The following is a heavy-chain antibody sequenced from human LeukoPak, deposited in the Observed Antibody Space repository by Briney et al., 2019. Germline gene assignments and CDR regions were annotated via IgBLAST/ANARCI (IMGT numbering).Heavy chain of an antibody. V-gene: IGHV3-21*01. CDR1: GFTFSNYW. CDR3: ARDFLSEWLADY. CDR2: ISSSSSTI. Sequence: GGSLRLSCATSGFTFSNYWMTWVRQAPGKGLEWVSSISSSSSTIYYADSVKGRFTISRDNAKNSLYLQMNNLRAEDTAVYYCARDFLSEWLADYWGQGTRVTVSS. D-gene: IGHD6-19*01. J-gene: IGHJ4*02.